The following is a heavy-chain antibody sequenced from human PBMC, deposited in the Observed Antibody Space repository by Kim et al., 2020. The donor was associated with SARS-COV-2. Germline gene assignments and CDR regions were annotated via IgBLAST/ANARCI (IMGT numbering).Heavy chain of an antibody. CDR3: VRVLNGGTFDY. D-gene: IGHD2-15*01. V-gene: IGHV1-46*01. J-gene: IGHJ4*02. Sequence: GYTQRFHGRITMTGDTSTSTVYMELTGLTSDDTAVYYCVRVLNGGTFDYWGQGTLVTVSS.